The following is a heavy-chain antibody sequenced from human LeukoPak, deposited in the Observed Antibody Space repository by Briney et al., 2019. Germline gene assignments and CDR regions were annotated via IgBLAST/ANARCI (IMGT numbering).Heavy chain of an antibody. Sequence: SETLSLTCTVSGGSISSSSYYWGWIRQPPGKGLEWIGTIYYSGNTYYNPSLKSRVTISVDPSKNQFSLKLTSVTAADTAVYYCARVKDPGGYYYYYYMDVWGKGTTVTVSS. D-gene: IGHD3-16*01. V-gene: IGHV4-39*01. CDR3: ARVKDPGGYYYYYYMDV. J-gene: IGHJ6*03. CDR2: IYYSGNT. CDR1: GGSISSSSYY.